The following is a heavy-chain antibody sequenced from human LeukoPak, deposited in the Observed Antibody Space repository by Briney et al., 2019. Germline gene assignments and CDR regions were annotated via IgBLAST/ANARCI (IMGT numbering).Heavy chain of an antibody. J-gene: IGHJ4*02. D-gene: IGHD3-22*01. CDR2: ISGSGGST. V-gene: IGHV3-23*01. Sequence: ASLKVSCKASGYTFTSYGISWVRQAPGKGLEWVSAISGSGGSTYYADSVKGRFTISRDNSKNTLYLQMNSLRAEDTAVYYCAKDHGYYDSSGYYVSNFDYWGQGTLVTVSS. CDR3: AKDHGYYDSSGYYVSNFDY. CDR1: GYTFTSYG.